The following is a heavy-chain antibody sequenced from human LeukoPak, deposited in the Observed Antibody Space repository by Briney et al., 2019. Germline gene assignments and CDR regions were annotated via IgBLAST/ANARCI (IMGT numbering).Heavy chain of an antibody. J-gene: IGHJ1*01. D-gene: IGHD6-19*01. CDR2: ISYDGSNK. V-gene: IGHV3-30-3*01. Sequence: PGGSLRLSCAASGFTFSSDAMHWVRQAPGKGLEWVAVISYDGSNKYYADSVKGRFTISRDNSKNTLYLQMNSLRAEDTAVYYCARDRIAVAGPISEYFQHWGQGTLVTVSS. CDR3: ARDRIAVAGPISEYFQH. CDR1: GFTFSSDA.